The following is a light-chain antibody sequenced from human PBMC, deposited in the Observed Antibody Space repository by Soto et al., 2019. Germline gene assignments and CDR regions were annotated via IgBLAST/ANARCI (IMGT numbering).Light chain of an antibody. CDR3: QHYGISPPWT. V-gene: IGKV3-20*01. J-gene: IGKJ1*01. CDR1: QSINTY. Sequence: ENVLTQSPATLSLSPGEGATLSCRASQSINTYLAWYQQKPGQAPRLLIYDASKRATGIPDRFSGSGSGTDFTLTISRLEPEDFAVYYCQHYGISPPWTFGQGTKVDI. CDR2: DAS.